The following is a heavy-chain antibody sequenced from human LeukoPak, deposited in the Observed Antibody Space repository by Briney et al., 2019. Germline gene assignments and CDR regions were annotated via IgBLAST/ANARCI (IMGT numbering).Heavy chain of an antibody. V-gene: IGHV1-18*01. D-gene: IGHD1-1*01. J-gene: IGHJ3*02. CDR1: GYTFNSYG. CDR3: ARDGGDLTTHDAIDI. CDR2: ISVYNGNT. Sequence: ASVKVSCKTSGYTFNSYGISWVRQAPGQGLQWLGWISVYNGNTNYAQKLQGRVTLTIDTSTSTAYMELRSLRSDDTAVYYCARDGGDLTTHDAIDIWGQGTMVTVSS.